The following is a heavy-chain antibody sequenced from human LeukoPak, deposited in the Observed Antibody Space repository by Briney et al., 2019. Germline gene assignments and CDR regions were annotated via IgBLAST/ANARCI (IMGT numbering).Heavy chain of an antibody. D-gene: IGHD6-13*01. V-gene: IGHV7-4-1*01. CDR1: GYTFTSYA. CDR2: INTNTGNP. CDR3: AKGVGAAAGQNWFDP. J-gene: IGHJ5*02. Sequence: ASVKVSCKASGYTFTSYAMNWVRRAPGQGLEWMGWINTNTGNPTYAQGFTGRFVFSLDTSVSTAYLQICSLKAEDTAVYYCAKGVGAAAGQNWFDPWGQGTLVTVSS.